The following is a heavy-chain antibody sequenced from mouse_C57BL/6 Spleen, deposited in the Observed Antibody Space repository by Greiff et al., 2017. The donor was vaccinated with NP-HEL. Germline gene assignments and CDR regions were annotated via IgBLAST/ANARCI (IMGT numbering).Heavy chain of an antibody. CDR3: ATYVYDVRDYAMDY. J-gene: IGHJ4*01. D-gene: IGHD2-2*01. CDR1: GYTFPDYY. V-gene: IGHV1-19*01. CDR2: INPYNGGT. Sequence: EVQLQQSGPVLVKPGASVKMSCKASGYTFPDYYMNWVKQSHGKSLEWIGVINPYNGGTSYNQKFKGKATLTGDKSSSTAYMELNSLTSEDSAVYYCATYVYDVRDYAMDYWGQGTSVTVSS.